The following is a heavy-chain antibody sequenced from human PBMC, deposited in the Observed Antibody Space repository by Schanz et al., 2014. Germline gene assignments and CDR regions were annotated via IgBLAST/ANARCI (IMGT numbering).Heavy chain of an antibody. Sequence: QVQLVQSGSEVKKPGASVKVSCKASGYTFPSYGISWVRQAPGQGLEWMGWINVYNGDTKFAKTFQDRVTLTTDTSTSTVYMELSSLRADDTAVYYCARNYGGHSEESDRYGMDVWGQGTTVTVSS. D-gene: IGHD4-17*01. CDR3: ARNYGGHSEESDRYGMDV. CDR2: INVYNGDT. J-gene: IGHJ6*02. V-gene: IGHV1-18*04. CDR1: GYTFPSYG.